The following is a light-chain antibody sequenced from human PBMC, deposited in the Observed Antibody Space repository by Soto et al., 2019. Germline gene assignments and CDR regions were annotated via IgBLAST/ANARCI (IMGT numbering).Light chain of an antibody. CDR2: DVS. CDR3: CSYAGRYTWV. J-gene: IGLJ1*01. CDR1: SSEVGGYDY. Sequence: QSALTQPRSVSGSPGQSVTISCTGTSSEVGGYDYVSWYQQHPGKAPKFMIYDVSKRPSGVPDHFSGSKSGNTASLTISGLQAEDEADYYCCSYAGRYTWVFGTGTKVTVL. V-gene: IGLV2-11*01.